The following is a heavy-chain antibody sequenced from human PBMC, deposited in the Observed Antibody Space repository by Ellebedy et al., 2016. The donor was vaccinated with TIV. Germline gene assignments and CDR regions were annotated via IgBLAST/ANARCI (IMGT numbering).Heavy chain of an antibody. CDR2: ITSSGSTI. CDR3: GRAREPGYFAYYYYGMYV. V-gene: IGHV3-11*01. Sequence: GESLKISCAGSGFTVSDYFMRSVRQAPGKGLEWVSYITSSGSTIYYADSVKGRFTVARDNAKNSLYLQMNSLRGDDTAVYYCGRAREPGYFAYYYYGMYVWGQGTTVTVSS. J-gene: IGHJ6*02. CDR1: GFTVSDYF. D-gene: IGHD3-9*01.